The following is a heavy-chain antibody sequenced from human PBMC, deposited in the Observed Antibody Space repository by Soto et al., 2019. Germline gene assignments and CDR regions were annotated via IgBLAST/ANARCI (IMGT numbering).Heavy chain of an antibody. D-gene: IGHD5-12*01. V-gene: IGHV2-5*02. J-gene: IGHJ4*02. CDR3: AHVYGGYANFDY. Sequence: QITLKESGPTLVKPTQTLTLTCTFSGFSLSTSGVGVGWIRQPPGKALEWLALIYWDDDKRYSPSLKSRLTITKDTSKNQVVLTMTNMDPVDSATYYCAHVYGGYANFDYWGQGTLVTVSS. CDR1: GFSLSTSGVG. CDR2: IYWDDDK.